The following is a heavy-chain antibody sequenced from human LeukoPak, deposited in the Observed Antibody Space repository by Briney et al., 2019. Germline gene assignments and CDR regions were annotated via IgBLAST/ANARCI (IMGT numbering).Heavy chain of an antibody. D-gene: IGHD3-10*01. V-gene: IGHV3-7*01. CDR2: IKQDGSEK. CDR1: GFTFSSYW. CDR3: AREGVGMVRGVVDY. Sequence: PGGSLRLSCAASGFTFSSYWMSWVRQAPGKGVEWVANIKQDGSEKYYVDSVKGRFTISRDNAKNSLYLQMNSLRAEDTAVYYCAREGVGMVRGVVDYWGQGTLVTVSS. J-gene: IGHJ4*02.